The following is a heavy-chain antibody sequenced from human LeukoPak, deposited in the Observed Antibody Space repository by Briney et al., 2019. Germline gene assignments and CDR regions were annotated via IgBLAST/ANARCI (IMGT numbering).Heavy chain of an antibody. Sequence: SETLSLTCTVSVGSVSSGSYYWSWIRQPPGKGLEWIGYIYYSGSTNYNPSLKSRVTISVDTSKNQFSLKLSSVTAADTAVYYCARGRSHIAVVPAAIWFDPWGQGTLVTVSS. D-gene: IGHD2-2*01. V-gene: IGHV4-61*01. CDR2: IYYSGST. J-gene: IGHJ5*02. CDR1: VGSVSSGSYY. CDR3: ARGRSHIAVVPAAIWFDP.